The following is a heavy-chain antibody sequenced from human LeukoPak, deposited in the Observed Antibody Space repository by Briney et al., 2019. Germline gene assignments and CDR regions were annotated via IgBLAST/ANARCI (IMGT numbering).Heavy chain of an antibody. CDR3: ATASGSTDNWFDP. D-gene: IGHD1-26*01. J-gene: IGHJ5*02. V-gene: IGHV4-34*01. Sequence: SETLSLTCAVYGGPLSGYYWSWIRQPPGKGLEWIGEINHSGSTNYNPSLKSRVTISVDTSKNQFSLKLSSVTAADTAVYYCATASGSTDNWFDPWGQGTLVTVSS. CDR1: GGPLSGYY. CDR2: INHSGST.